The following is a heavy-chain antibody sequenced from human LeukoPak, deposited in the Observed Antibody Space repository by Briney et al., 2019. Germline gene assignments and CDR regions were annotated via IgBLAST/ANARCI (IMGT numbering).Heavy chain of an antibody. Sequence: SETLSLTCTVSGGSISSSSYYWGWIRQPPGKGLEWIGSIYYSGSTYYNPSLKSRVTISVDTSKNQFSLKLSSVTAADTAVYYCARGPMYYYDSSGYYDWGQGTLVTVSS. CDR2: IYYSGST. D-gene: IGHD3-22*01. CDR3: ARGPMYYYDSSGYYD. V-gene: IGHV4-39*07. J-gene: IGHJ4*02. CDR1: GGSISSSSYY.